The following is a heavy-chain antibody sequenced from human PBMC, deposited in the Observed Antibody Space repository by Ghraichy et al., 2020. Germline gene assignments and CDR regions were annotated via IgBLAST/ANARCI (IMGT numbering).Heavy chain of an antibody. Sequence: SETLSLTCTVSGGSNSSSSYYGRWIRQPPGKGLEWIGSIYYSGSTYYNPSLKSRVTISVDTSKNHFSLKLSSVTAADTAVYYCARRQDIVVVPAAIRSPSFGYGMDVWGHGTTVPAAS. D-gene: IGHD2-2*02. J-gene: IGHJ6*02. V-gene: IGHV4-39*02. CDR3: ARRQDIVVVPAAIRSPSFGYGMDV. CDR1: GGSNSSSSYY. CDR2: IYYSGST.